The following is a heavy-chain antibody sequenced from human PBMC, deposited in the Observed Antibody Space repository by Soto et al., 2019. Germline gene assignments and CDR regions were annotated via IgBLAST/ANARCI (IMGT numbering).Heavy chain of an antibody. J-gene: IGHJ4*02. V-gene: IGHV4-59*01. D-gene: IGHD3-10*01. Sequence: SETLSLTCTVSGGSISSYYWSWIRQPPGKGLEWIGYIYYSGSTNYNPSLKSRVTISVDTSKNQFSLKLSSVTAADTAVYYCARMNDYYGSGSYFVEWGQGTLVTVSS. CDR1: GGSISSYY. CDR3: ARMNDYYGSGSYFVE. CDR2: IYYSGST.